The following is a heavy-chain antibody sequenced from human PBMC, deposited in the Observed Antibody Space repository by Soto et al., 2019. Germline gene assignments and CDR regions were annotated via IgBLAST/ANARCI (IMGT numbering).Heavy chain of an antibody. CDR2: ISAYKGET. CDR3: ARDIIYCGGDCYEDTFDI. D-gene: IGHD2-21*02. J-gene: IGHJ3*02. V-gene: IGHV1-18*01. Sequence: QVQLVQSGAEVKKPGASVKVSCKASAYTFTSYGVSWVRQAPGQGLEWMGWISAYKGETNYAQKLRGRVTMTTDTSTNTVYMELRSLRSDDTAVYYCARDIIYCGGDCYEDTFDIWGQGTMVTVSS. CDR1: AYTFTSYG.